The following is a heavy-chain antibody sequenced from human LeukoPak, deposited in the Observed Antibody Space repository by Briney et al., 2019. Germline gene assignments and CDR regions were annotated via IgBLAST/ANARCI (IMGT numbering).Heavy chain of an antibody. CDR2: MNPNSGNT. V-gene: IGHV1-8*01. D-gene: IGHD3-22*01. CDR1: GYTFTSYD. CDR3: ARGHYYDSSGYYHWAAFDI. J-gene: IGHJ3*02. Sequence: ASVKVSCKASGYTFTSYDINWVRQATGQGLEWMGWMNPNSGNTGYAQKFQGRVTMTRNTSISTAYMELSSLRSEDTAVYYCARGHYYDSSGYYHWAAFDIWGQGTMVTVSS.